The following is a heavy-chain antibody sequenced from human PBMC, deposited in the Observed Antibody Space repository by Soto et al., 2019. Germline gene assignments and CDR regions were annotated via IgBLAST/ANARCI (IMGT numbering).Heavy chain of an antibody. V-gene: IGHV1-3*01. CDR3: ARDTPDTAMATDYYYGMDV. CDR1: GYTFTSYA. J-gene: IGHJ6*02. D-gene: IGHD5-18*01. CDR2: INAGNGNT. Sequence: GASVNVSCKASGYTFTSYAMHWVRQAPGQRLEWMGWINAGNGNTKYSQKFQGRVTITRDTSASTAYMELSSLRSEDTAVYYCARDTPDTAMATDYYYGMDVWGQGTTVTVSS.